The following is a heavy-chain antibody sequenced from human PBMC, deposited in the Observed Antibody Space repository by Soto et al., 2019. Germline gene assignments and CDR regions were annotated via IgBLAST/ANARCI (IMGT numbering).Heavy chain of an antibody. CDR2: IYYSGST. J-gene: IGHJ4*02. Sequence: SETLSLTCTVSGGSISSSSYYWGWIRQPPGKGLEWIGSIYYSGSTYYNPSLKSRVTISVDTSKNQFSLKLSSVTAADTAVYYCARPRGNYPQLDYWGQGTLVTVS. CDR3: ARPRGNYPQLDY. CDR1: GGSISSSSYY. D-gene: IGHD4-4*01. V-gene: IGHV4-39*01.